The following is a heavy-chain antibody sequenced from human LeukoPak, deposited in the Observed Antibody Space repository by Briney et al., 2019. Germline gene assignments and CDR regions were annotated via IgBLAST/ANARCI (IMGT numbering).Heavy chain of an antibody. V-gene: IGHV3-23*01. J-gene: IGHJ4*02. CDR3: AKDGYSSGWYEDY. CDR1: GFTFSSYA. CDR2: ISGSAGST. D-gene: IGHD6-19*01. Sequence: PGGSLRLSCAASGFTFSSYAMSWVRQAPGKGLEWVSAISGSAGSTYYADSVKGRSTISRDNSKNTLYLQINSLRAEDTAIYYCAKDGYSSGWYEDYWGQGTLVTVAS.